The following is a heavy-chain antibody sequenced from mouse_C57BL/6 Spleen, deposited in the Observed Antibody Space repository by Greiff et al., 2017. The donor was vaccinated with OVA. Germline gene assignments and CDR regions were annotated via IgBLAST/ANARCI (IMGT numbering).Heavy chain of an antibody. Sequence: EVQRVESGGGLVKPGGSLKLSCAASGFTFSSYAMSWVRQTPEKRLEWVATISDGGSYTYYPDNVTGRFTISRAKAKTNLYLQMSHLKSEDTAMYYCARDNDYEAMDYWGQGTSVTVSS. CDR2: ISDGGSYT. CDR3: ARDNDYEAMDY. CDR1: GFTFSSYA. V-gene: IGHV5-4*01. J-gene: IGHJ4*01.